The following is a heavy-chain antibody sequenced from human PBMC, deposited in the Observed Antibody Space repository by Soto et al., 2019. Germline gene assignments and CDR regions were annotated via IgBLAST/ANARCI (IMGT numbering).Heavy chain of an antibody. D-gene: IGHD2-2*01. CDR3: AKGRYYCGSASCYGDYNGMDV. J-gene: IGHJ6*02. V-gene: IGHV3-23*01. Sequence: EVPLLESGGGLVQPGGSLRLSCAASGFTFSSHAMSWVRQAPGKGLEWVSGISGSGGSTYYADSVKGRFNISRDNSKNTLYVQMSSLRDEDTAVYYCAKGRYYCGSASCYGDYNGMDVWGQGTTVTVSS. CDR2: ISGSGGST. CDR1: GFTFSSHA.